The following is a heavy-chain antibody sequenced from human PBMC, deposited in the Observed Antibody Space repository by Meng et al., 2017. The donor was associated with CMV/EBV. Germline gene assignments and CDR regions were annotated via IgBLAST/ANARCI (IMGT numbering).Heavy chain of an antibody. V-gene: IGHV4-39*01. CDR2: IYYSVST. D-gene: IGHD3-9*01. CDR3: ARLTMGLRYFDCSPAPYYFDY. CDR1: GGSISSISYS. J-gene: IGHJ4*02. Sequence: SETLSLTCTVSGGSISSISYSWGWIRQPPGKGLEWIWSIYYSVSTYYNPSLKSRVTISVDTSKNQFSLKLSSVTAADTAVYYCARLTMGLRYFDCSPAPYYFDYWGQGTLVTVSS.